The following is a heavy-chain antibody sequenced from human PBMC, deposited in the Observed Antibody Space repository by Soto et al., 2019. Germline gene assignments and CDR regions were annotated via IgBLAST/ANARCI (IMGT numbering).Heavy chain of an antibody. D-gene: IGHD3-10*01. Sequence: SETLSLTCAVSGDSINSHYWSWIRQPPGKGLEWIGFIYYSGSTKYNPSLESRVTISVDTSKNQFSLKLSSVTTADTAVYYCARESAGSGKNNWFDPWGQGTLVTVSS. V-gene: IGHV4-59*11. CDR2: IYYSGST. CDR3: ARESAGSGKNNWFDP. J-gene: IGHJ5*02. CDR1: GDSINSHY.